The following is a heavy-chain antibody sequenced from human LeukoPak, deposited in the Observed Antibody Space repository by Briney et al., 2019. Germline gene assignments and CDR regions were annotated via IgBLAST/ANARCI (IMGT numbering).Heavy chain of an antibody. J-gene: IGHJ4*02. V-gene: IGHV4-59*01. D-gene: IGHD3-10*01. CDR1: GGSISSYY. CDR2: IYYSGST. Sequence: PSETLSLTCTVSGGSISSYYWSWIRQPPGKGLEWIGYIYYSGSTNYNPSLKSRVTISVDTSKNQFSLKLSSVTAADTAVYYCARYDSGSGPFDYWGQGTLVTVSS. CDR3: ARYDSGSGPFDY.